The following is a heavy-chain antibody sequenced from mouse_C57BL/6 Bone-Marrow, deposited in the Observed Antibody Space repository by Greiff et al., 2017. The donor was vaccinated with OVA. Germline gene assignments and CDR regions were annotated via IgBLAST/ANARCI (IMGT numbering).Heavy chain of an antibody. CDR1: GFTFSSYA. J-gene: IGHJ4*01. CDR3: ATYDYLYAMDY. V-gene: IGHV5-4*01. Sequence: EVQRVESGGGLVKPGGSLKLSCAASGFTFSSYAMSWVRQTPEKRLEWVATISDGGSYTYDPDNVKGRFTISRDNAKTNLYLQMSHLKSEATAMYYCATYDYLYAMDYWGQGTSVTVSA. D-gene: IGHD2-4*01. CDR2: ISDGGSYT.